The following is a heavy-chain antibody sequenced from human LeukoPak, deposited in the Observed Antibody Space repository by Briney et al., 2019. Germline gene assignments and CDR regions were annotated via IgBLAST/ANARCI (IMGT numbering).Heavy chain of an antibody. CDR2: INHSGIT. J-gene: IGHJ4*02. CDR3: ARSGDYIKEGFDY. D-gene: IGHD3-22*01. CDR1: GYSIRSGHY. V-gene: IGHV4-38-2*01. Sequence: SETLSLTCAVSGYSIRSGHYWGWIRQSPGKGLEWNDSINHSGITEYNPSLKSRVTLSVDTSKNQFSLQLRSVTAADRALYYCARSGDYIKEGFDYWGQGTQVTVSS.